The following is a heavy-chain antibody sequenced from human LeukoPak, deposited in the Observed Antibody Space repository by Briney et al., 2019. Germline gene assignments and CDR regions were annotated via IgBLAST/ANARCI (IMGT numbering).Heavy chain of an antibody. D-gene: IGHD6-19*01. CDR3: ARDSSGWYYFDY. Sequence: GGSLRLSCAASGFTVSTNYMSWVRQAPGKGLEWVSFIYSDGSTYYADSVKGRFTISRGNSKNTLYLQMNSLRAEDTAVYYCARDSSGWYYFDYWGQGTLVTVSS. CDR1: GFTVSTNY. CDR2: IYSDGST. J-gene: IGHJ4*02. V-gene: IGHV3-53*01.